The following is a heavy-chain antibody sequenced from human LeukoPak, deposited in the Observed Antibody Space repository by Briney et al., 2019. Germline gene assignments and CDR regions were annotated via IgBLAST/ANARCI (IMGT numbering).Heavy chain of an antibody. CDR3: ARGGSSGVYGELLGY. Sequence: GESLRLSCAASGFTLSSYWMSWVREALGGGVEWVVNIKQVGREKYYVESVKGGFTISRDNAKNTLYLQKNSLRAEDTAVYYCARGGSSGVYGELLGYWGQGTLVTVSS. J-gene: IGHJ4*02. D-gene: IGHD6-19*01. V-gene: IGHV3-7*03. CDR1: GFTLSSYW. CDR2: IKQVGREK.